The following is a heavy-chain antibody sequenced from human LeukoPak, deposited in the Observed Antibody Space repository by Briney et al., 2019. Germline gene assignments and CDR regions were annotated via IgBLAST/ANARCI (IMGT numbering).Heavy chain of an antibody. J-gene: IGHJ5*02. V-gene: IGHV3-53*01. CDR1: GFTFSSYA. CDR3: ARVTILNWFDP. D-gene: IGHD3-3*01. Sequence: GGSLRLSCAASGFTFSSYAMSWVRQAPGKGLEWVSVIYSGGSTYYADSVKGRFTISRDNSKNTLYLQMNSLRAEDTAVYYCARVTILNWFDPWGQGTLVTVSS. CDR2: IYSGGST.